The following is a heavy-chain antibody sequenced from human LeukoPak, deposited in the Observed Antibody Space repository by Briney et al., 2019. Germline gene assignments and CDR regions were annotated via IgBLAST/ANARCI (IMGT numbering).Heavy chain of an antibody. CDR1: GFIFSNYW. Sequence: GGSLRLSCADSGFIFSNYWMTWVRQAPGKGLEWVANIKQDGSAKYYVDSVKGRFTISRDNPKNSLYLQMNSLRAEDTAVYYCARDVFAYWGQWTLVTVS. CDR2: IKQDGSAK. CDR3: ARDVFAY. J-gene: IGHJ4*02. V-gene: IGHV3-7*01.